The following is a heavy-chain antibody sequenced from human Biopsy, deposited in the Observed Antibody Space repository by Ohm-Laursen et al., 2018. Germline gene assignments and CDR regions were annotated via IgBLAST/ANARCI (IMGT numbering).Heavy chain of an antibody. CDR1: GFSLSTTEVG. CDR2: IYWSNDK. V-gene: IGHV2-5*01. J-gene: IGHJ4*02. D-gene: IGHD4-23*01. CDR3: AHERRWRNFDY. Sequence: TQTLTLTSTFSGFSLSTTEVGVGWIRQAPGKALEWLALIYWSNDKRYSPSLKSRLTITKDTSKNQVVLTMTNMDPVDTATYYCAHERRWRNFDYWGQGTLVTVSS.